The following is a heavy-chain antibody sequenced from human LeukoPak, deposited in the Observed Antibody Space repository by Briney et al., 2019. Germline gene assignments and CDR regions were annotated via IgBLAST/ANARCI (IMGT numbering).Heavy chain of an antibody. CDR1: GGSISSYY. D-gene: IGHD6-19*01. CDR3: ARVSTDSSGWYHLFDY. J-gene: IGHJ4*02. V-gene: IGHV4-59*08. Sequence: SETLSLTCTVSGGSISSYYWSWIRQPPGKGLEWIGYIYYSGSTNYNPSLKSRVTISVDTSKNQFSLKLSSVTAADTAVYYCARVSTDSSGWYHLFDYWGQGTLVTVSS. CDR2: IYYSGST.